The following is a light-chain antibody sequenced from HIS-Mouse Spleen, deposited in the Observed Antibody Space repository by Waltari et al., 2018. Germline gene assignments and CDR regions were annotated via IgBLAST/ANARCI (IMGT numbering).Light chain of an antibody. J-gene: IGLJ3*02. CDR3: GTWDSSLSAGV. Sequence: QSVLTQPPSVSAAPGQKVTISCSGSSSNIGNNYVSWYQQLPGTAPKLLIYDKKKRPSGIPDGVSGSRSGTSATLGITGLQTGDEGDYYCGTWDSSLSAGVFGGGTKLTVL. CDR1: SSNIGNNY. V-gene: IGLV1-51*01. CDR2: DKK.